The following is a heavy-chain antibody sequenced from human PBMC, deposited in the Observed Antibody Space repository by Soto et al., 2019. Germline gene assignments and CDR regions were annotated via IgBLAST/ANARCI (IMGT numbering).Heavy chain of an antibody. J-gene: IGHJ4*02. CDR1: GGSISSGGYY. CDR3: ARADVDTAMVTFDY. D-gene: IGHD5-18*01. Sequence: KPSETLSLTCTVSGGSISSGGYYWSWIRQHPGKGLEWIGYIYYSGSTYYNPSLKSRVTLSVDTSKNQFSLKLSSVTAADTAVYYCARADVDTAMVTFDYWGQGTLVTVSS. CDR2: IYYSGST. V-gene: IGHV4-31*03.